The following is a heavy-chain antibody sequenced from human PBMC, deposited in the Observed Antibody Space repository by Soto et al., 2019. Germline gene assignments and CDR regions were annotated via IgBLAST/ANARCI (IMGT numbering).Heavy chain of an antibody. V-gene: IGHV3-23*01. J-gene: IGHJ4*02. D-gene: IGHD6-6*01. CDR3: AKNWDTTFSSSSH. CDR1: GFTFTTYA. CDR2: ISGSGGST. Sequence: EVQLLESGGGLVQPGGSLRLSCAASGFTFTTYAMTWVRQAPGKGLECVSAISGSGGSTYYADSVKGRFTISRDNSKNTLFLQMNSLRAEDTAVYYCAKNWDTTFSSSSHWGQGTLVTVSS.